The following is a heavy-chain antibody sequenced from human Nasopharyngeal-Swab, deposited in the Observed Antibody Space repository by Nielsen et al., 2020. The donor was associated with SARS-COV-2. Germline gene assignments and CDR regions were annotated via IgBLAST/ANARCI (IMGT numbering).Heavy chain of an antibody. CDR2: IFSNDEK. J-gene: IGHJ5*02. V-gene: IGHV2-26*01. CDR3: ARIYCSGGSCYREPHWFDP. D-gene: IGHD2-15*01. Sequence: WIRQPPGKAMEWLEHIFSNDEKSYSTSLKSTLTISKDTSKSQVVLTMTKMDPVDTATYYCARIYCSGGSCYREPHWFDPWGQGTLVTVSS.